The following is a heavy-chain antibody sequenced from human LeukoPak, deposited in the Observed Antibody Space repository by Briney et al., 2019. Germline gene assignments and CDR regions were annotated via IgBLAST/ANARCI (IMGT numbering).Heavy chain of an antibody. J-gene: IGHJ6*02. CDR3: ARDHPTYERYFDWLLYGPYYYGMDV. CDR1: GYTFTSYG. D-gene: IGHD3-9*01. V-gene: IGHV1-18*01. CDR2: ISAYNGNT. Sequence: ASVKVSCKASGYTFTSYGISWVRQAPGQGLEWMGWISAYNGNTNYAQKLQGRVTMTTDTSTSTAYMELRSLRSDGTAVYYCARDHPTYERYFDWLLYGPYYYGMDVWGQGTTVTVSS.